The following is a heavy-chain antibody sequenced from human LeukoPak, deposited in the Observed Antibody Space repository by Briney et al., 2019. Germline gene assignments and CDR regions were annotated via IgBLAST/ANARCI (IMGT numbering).Heavy chain of an antibody. Sequence: SETLSLTCTVSGGSINYYYWMWIRQPPGKGLEWIGYIYYRGGTHYNPSLKSRVTMLVDTSKNQFSLKLTAVTAADTAVYYCAGETPGAGHFDYWGQGSLVTVSS. V-gene: IGHV4-59*01. CDR1: GGSINYYY. J-gene: IGHJ4*02. CDR3: AGETPGAGHFDY. D-gene: IGHD7-27*01. CDR2: IYYRGGT.